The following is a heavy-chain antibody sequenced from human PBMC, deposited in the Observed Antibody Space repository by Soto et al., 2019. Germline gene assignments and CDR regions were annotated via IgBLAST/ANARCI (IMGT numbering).Heavy chain of an antibody. CDR1: GGSISSSSYY. Sequence: SETLSLTCTVSGGSISSSSYYWGWIRQPPGKGLEWIGSIYYSGSTYYNPSLKSRVTISVDTSKNQFSLKLSSVTAADTAVYYCARLLAVAGRVNTYYFDYWGQGTLVTVSS. CDR3: ARLLAVAGRVNTYYFDY. CDR2: IYYSGST. D-gene: IGHD6-19*01. J-gene: IGHJ4*02. V-gene: IGHV4-39*01.